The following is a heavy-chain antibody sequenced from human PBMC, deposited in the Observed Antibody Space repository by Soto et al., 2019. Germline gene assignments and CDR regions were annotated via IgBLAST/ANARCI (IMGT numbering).Heavy chain of an antibody. Sequence: GESLKISCKGSGYSFNNYWIGWVRQMSGKGLERMAIIYPGDSDTRYSPSFQGQFTISADKSSSTAYLQWSRLKASDTAMYYCARHAYSSDLHYFDYWGQGTLVTVSS. D-gene: IGHD6-19*01. CDR2: IYPGDSDT. J-gene: IGHJ4*02. CDR3: ARHAYSSDLHYFDY. V-gene: IGHV5-51*01. CDR1: GYSFNNYW.